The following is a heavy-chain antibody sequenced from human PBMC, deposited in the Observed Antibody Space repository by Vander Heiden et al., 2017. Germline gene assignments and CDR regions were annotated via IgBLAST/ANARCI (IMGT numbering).Heavy chain of an antibody. CDR1: GFNFEDYA. D-gene: IGHD6-13*01. CDR2: ISWHSANI. Sequence: EVQLVESEGGLVQTGRSLRLSCVASGFNFEDYARHWVRQAPGKGLGWVAVISWHSANIDYADSVKGRFTISRENAKNSLFLQMNSLKSDATALYYCAKDRATGQQRGGRIDYWGQGTVVTISS. J-gene: IGHJ4*02. CDR3: AKDRATGQQRGGRIDY. V-gene: IGHV3-9*01.